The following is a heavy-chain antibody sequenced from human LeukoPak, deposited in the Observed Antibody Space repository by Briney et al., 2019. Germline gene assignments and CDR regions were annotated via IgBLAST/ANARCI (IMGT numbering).Heavy chain of an antibody. Sequence: NTSETLSLTCTVSGGSISSSYSYWGWIRQPPGKGLEWIGNIYYSGSTYYNPSLKSRVTISVDTSKNHFSLKLNSVTAADTAVYYCAKPSNYYGSATDAFDFWGQGTMVTVSS. V-gene: IGHV4-39*07. CDR2: IYYSGST. CDR3: AKPSNYYGSATDAFDF. CDR1: GGSISSSYSY. D-gene: IGHD3-10*01. J-gene: IGHJ3*01.